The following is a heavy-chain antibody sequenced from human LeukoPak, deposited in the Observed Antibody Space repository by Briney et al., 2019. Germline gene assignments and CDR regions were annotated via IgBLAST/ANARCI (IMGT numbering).Heavy chain of an antibody. J-gene: IGHJ4*02. CDR3: ARVRDGLLDY. CDR2: IYNSGST. V-gene: IGHV4-38-2*02. CDR1: GYSISSGYY. Sequence: SETLSLTCTVSGYSISSGYYWGWIRQPPGKGLEWIGSIYNSGSTYYNPSLKSRVTISVDTSKNRFSLKLSSVTAADTAVYYCARVRDGLLDYWGQGTLVTVSS.